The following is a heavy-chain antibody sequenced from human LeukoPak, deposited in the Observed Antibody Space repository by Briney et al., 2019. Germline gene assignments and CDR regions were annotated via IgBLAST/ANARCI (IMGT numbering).Heavy chain of an antibody. J-gene: IGHJ3*02. Sequence: ASVKVSCKASGYTFTSYAMNWVRQAPGQGLEWMRWINTNTGNPTYAQGFTGRFVFSLDTSVSTAYLQISSLKAEDTAVYYCATELRGDAFDIWGQGTMVTVSS. D-gene: IGHD1-7*01. CDR1: GYTFTSYA. CDR2: INTNTGNP. V-gene: IGHV7-4-1*02. CDR3: ATELRGDAFDI.